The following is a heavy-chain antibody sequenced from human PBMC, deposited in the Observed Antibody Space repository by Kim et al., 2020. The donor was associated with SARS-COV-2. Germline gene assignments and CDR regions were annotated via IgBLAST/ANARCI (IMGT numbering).Heavy chain of an antibody. CDR3: ARAQPRYYDILTGYYEGRYYYGMDV. CDR2: ISSSSTI. CDR1: GFTFSSYS. Sequence: GGSLRLSCAASGFTFSSYSMNWVRQAPGKGLEWVSYISSSSTIYYADSVKGRFTISRDNAKNSLYLQMNSLRDEDTAVYYCARAQPRYYDILTGYYEGRYYYGMDVWGQGTTVTVSS. V-gene: IGHV3-48*02. J-gene: IGHJ6*02. D-gene: IGHD3-9*01.